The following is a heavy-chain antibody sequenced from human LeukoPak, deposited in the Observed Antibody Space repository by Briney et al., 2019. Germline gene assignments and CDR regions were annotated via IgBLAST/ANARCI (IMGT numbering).Heavy chain of an antibody. J-gene: IGHJ4*02. Sequence: GTSVTVSCTASGYTFSDYGVSWVRQAPGQGLEWMGRISAYNGNTNYLQKFQGRVTMTTDTSTATAYMELRSLRPSDTAVYFCARGPRYSYDSSILLFDYWGQGTLVTLSS. V-gene: IGHV1-18*01. CDR2: ISAYNGNT. CDR1: GYTFSDYG. CDR3: ARGPRYSYDSSILLFDY. D-gene: IGHD3-22*01.